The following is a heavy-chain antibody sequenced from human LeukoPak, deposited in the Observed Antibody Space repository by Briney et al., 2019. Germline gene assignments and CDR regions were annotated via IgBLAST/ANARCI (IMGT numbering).Heavy chain of an antibody. V-gene: IGHV1-3*01. Sequence: GASVKVSCKASGYIFTSYAMHWVRQAPGQRLEWMGWINAGNDYTKYSQKLQGRVTITRDTSASTAYMELSSLRSEDTAVYYCARGYYDSSGLSSSAFDLWGQGTMVTVSS. J-gene: IGHJ3*01. CDR3: ARGYYDSSGLSSSAFDL. CDR1: GYIFTSYA. D-gene: IGHD3-22*01. CDR2: INAGNDYT.